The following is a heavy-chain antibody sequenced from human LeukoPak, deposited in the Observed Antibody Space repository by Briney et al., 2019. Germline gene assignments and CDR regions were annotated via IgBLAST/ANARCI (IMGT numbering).Heavy chain of an antibody. V-gene: IGHV3-23*01. CDR3: ARETVDCSGGSCPFDY. Sequence: GGSLRLSCAASGFTFSNYAMSWVRQAPGKGLKWVSAISGSGGSTYYADSVKGRFTISRDNSKNTLYLQMNSLRAEDTAVYYCARETVDCSGGSCPFDYWGQGTLVTVSS. CDR2: ISGSGGST. CDR1: GFTFSNYA. J-gene: IGHJ4*02. D-gene: IGHD2-15*01.